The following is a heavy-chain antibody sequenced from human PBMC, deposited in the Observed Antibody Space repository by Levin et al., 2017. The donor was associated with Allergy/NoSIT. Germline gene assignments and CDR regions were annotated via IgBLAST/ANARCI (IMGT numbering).Heavy chain of an antibody. V-gene: IGHV3-48*02. CDR2: ISSSSSTI. D-gene: IGHD6-19*01. Sequence: GESLKISCAASGFTFSSYSMNWVRQAPGKGLEWVSYISSSSSTIYYADSVKGRFTISRDNAKNSLYLQMNSLRDEDTAVYYCASDQAPPIPGYSSGWYENYWGQGTLVTVSS. CDR1: GFTFSSYS. CDR3: ASDQAPPIPGYSSGWYENY. J-gene: IGHJ4*02.